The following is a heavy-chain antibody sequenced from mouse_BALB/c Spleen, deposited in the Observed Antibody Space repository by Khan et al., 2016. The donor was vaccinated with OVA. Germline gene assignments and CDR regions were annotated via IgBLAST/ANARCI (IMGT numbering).Heavy chain of an antibody. D-gene: IGHD2-14*01. V-gene: IGHV1-80*01. CDR1: GYAFSSYW. J-gene: IGHJ3*01. CDR2: IYPGDGNT. Sequence: QVQLQQSGAELVRPGSSVKISCKASGYAFSSYWMNWVKQRPGQGLEWIGQIYPGDGNTHYNGNFKGKATLTADKSSSTAYMQLRSLTSEDSAVYFCARLGYWLAYWGQGTLVTVSA. CDR3: ARLGYWLAY.